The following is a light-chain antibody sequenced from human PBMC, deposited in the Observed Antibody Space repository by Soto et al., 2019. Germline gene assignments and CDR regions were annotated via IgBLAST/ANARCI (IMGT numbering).Light chain of an antibody. CDR3: QQYNIYPWT. V-gene: IGKV1-5*01. CDR1: HSISSW. Sequence: IKMTQSPSTLSASVGDRVTITCRASHSISSWLAWYQQKPGKAPKLLIYDASTLDSGAPSRFSGSGSGTEFTLSISSLQPDDFATYYCQQYNIYPWTFGQRTKVDIK. J-gene: IGKJ1*01. CDR2: DAS.